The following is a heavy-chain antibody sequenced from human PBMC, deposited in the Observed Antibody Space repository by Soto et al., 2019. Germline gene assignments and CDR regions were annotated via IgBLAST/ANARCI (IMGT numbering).Heavy chain of an antibody. CDR3: AKGSEYYDFWSGYTSTPFYFDY. CDR1: GFTFSSYG. J-gene: IGHJ4*02. Sequence: GGSLRLSCAASGFTFSSYGMHWVRQAPGKGLEWVAVISYDGSNKYYADSVEGRFTISRDNSKNTLYLQMNSLRAEDTAVYYCAKGSEYYDFWSGYTSTPFYFDYWGQGTLVTVSS. V-gene: IGHV3-30*18. CDR2: ISYDGSNK. D-gene: IGHD3-3*01.